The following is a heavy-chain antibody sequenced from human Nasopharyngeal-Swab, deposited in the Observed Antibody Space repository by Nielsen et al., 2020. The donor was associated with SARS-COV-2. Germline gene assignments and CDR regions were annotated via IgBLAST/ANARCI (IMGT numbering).Heavy chain of an antibody. CDR2: IYYSGST. D-gene: IGHD6-13*01. CDR3: ASSWYGFPPAEYFQH. V-gene: IGHV4-39*01. J-gene: IGHJ1*01. Sequence: SETLSLTCTVSGGSISSSSYYWGWIRQPPGKGLEWIGNIYYSGSTYYNPSLKSRVTISVDTSKNQFSLKLSSVTAADTAVYYCASSWYGFPPAEYFQHWGQSTLVTVSS. CDR1: GGSISSSSYY.